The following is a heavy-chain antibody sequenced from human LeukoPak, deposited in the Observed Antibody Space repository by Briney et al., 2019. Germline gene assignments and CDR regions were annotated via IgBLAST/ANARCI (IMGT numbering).Heavy chain of an antibody. CDR2: LSGSDGTT. Sequence: GGSLRLSCAASGFTFSSYGMSWVRQAPGKGLEWVSTLSGSDGTTYYAGSVKGRFTVSRDNTKNTFYLQMNSLRAEDTAVYYCAKRAPLYSSTPGNYFDSWGQGALVTVSS. V-gene: IGHV3-23*01. CDR1: GFTFSSYG. CDR3: AKRAPLYSSTPGNYFDS. D-gene: IGHD6-19*01. J-gene: IGHJ4*02.